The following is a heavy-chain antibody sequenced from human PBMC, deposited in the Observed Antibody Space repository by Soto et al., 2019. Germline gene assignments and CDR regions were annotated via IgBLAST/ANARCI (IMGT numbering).Heavy chain of an antibody. D-gene: IGHD3-16*01. CDR1: GYMFTSHV. Sequence: QVQLVQSGAEVRKPGASVKVSCKASGYMFTSHVINWVRQAPGHGLEWMGYIDTNNGNTRSAGRVQGRLTMTTDTSTSTAYMELSSLVSDDTAIYFCARQGGHTSWFDPWGQGTLVTVSS. J-gene: IGHJ5*02. CDR2: IDTNNGNT. CDR3: ARQGGHTSWFDP. V-gene: IGHV1-18*04.